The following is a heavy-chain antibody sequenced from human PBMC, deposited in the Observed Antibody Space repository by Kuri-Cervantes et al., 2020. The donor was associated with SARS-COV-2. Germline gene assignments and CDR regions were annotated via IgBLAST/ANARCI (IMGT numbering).Heavy chain of an antibody. CDR1: GYTLTELS. D-gene: IGHD2-2*01. J-gene: IGHJ5*02. CDR3: ATGPAAIVGGWFDP. V-gene: IGHV1-24*01. CDR2: FDPEDGET. Sequence: ASVKVSCKVSGYTLTELSMHWVRQAPGKGLEWMGGFDPEDGETIYAQKFQGRVTMTEDTSTDTAYMELSSLRSEDTAVCYCATGPAAIVGGWFDPWGQGTLVTVSS.